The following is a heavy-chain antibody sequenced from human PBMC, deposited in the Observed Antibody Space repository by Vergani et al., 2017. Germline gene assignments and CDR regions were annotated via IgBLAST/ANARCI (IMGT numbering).Heavy chain of an antibody. CDR3: ARGSMVRGVIRPPYYYYGMDV. Sequence: QVQLVQSGAEVKKPGSSVKVSCKASGGTFSSYAISWVRQAPGQGLEWMGGIIPIFGTANYAQKFQGRVTITADESTSTAYMELSSLRSEDTAVYYCARGSMVRGVIRPPYYYYGMDVWGQGTTVTVSS. D-gene: IGHD3-10*01. J-gene: IGHJ6*02. CDR1: GGTFSSYA. CDR2: IIPIFGTA. V-gene: IGHV1-69*12.